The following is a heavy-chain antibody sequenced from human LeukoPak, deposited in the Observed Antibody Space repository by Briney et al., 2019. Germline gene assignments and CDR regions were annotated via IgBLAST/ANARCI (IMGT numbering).Heavy chain of an antibody. CDR1: GFTVGSNN. CDR2: IYSGGST. CDR3: ARDHKYYYGSSGHPYYYYYMDV. J-gene: IGHJ6*03. V-gene: IGHV3-66*02. Sequence: GGSLRLSCAASGFTVGSNNMSWVHQAPGKGLEWVSVIYSGGSTYYADSVKGRFTISRDNSKNTLYLQMNSQRAEDTAVYYCARDHKYYYGSSGHPYYYYYMDVWGKGTTVTVSS. D-gene: IGHD3-22*01.